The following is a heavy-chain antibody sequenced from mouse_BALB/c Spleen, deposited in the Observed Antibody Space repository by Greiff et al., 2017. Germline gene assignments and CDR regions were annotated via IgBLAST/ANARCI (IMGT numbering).Heavy chain of an antibody. V-gene: IGHV3-2*02. Sequence: DVQLQESGPGLVKPSQSLSLTCTVTGYSITSDYAWNWIRQFPGNKLEWMGYISYSGSTSYNPSLKSRISITRDTSKNQFFLQLNSVTTEDTATYYCARSDYGYGFAYWGQGTLVTVSA. D-gene: IGHD1-2*01. CDR3: ARSDYGYGFAY. CDR1: GYSITSDYA. J-gene: IGHJ3*01. CDR2: ISYSGST.